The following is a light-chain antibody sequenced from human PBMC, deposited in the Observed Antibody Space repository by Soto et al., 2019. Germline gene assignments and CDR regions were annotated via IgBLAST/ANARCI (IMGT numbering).Light chain of an antibody. Sequence: QSALTQPASVSGSPGQSITISCTGTSSDVGGYDHVSWYQQHPGKAPKLMIYEVINRPSGVSNRFSDSKSGNTASLTISGLQAEDEADYYCNSHTTTSTFWLFGGGTKVTVL. CDR3: NSHTTTSTFWL. V-gene: IGLV2-14*01. CDR1: SSDVGGYDH. J-gene: IGLJ3*02. CDR2: EVI.